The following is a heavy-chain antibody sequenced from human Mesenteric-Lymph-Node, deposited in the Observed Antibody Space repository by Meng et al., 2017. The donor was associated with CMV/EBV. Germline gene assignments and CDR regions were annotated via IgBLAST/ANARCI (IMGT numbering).Heavy chain of an antibody. D-gene: IGHD3-22*01. Sequence: GESLKISCAASGFTLSSSAMNWVRQAPGKGLEWVSVIYSGGRTYYVDSVKGRFTISRDNSKNTLYLQMNSLRAEDTAVYYCAKEGGSNYYDGYGLDVWGQGTTVTV. CDR2: IYSGGRT. CDR1: GFTLSSSA. J-gene: IGHJ6*02. V-gene: IGHV3-23*03. CDR3: AKEGGSNYYDGYGLDV.